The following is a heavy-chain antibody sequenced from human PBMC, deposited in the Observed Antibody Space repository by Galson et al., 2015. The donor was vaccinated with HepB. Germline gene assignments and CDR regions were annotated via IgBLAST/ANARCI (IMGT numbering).Heavy chain of an antibody. CDR2: IKTDGSAK. CDR3: ARDWAPASL. J-gene: IGHJ4*02. Sequence: SLRLSCAASGFSFSSYWMSWVRPAPGKGLECVASIKTDGSAKQYVDSVKGRFTISRDNARSSLFLQMNSLRGEDTAVYYCARDWAPASLWGQGTLVTVSS. V-gene: IGHV3-7*01. D-gene: IGHD3-16*01. CDR1: GFSFSSYW.